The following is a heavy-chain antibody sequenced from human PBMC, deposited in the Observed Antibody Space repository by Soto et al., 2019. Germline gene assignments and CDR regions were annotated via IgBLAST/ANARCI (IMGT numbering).Heavy chain of an antibody. J-gene: IGHJ6*02. Sequence: GGSLRLSCISSGFTFRTYTMNWVRQAPGKGLEWVSGIRGFSPYTFYAESVKGRFTISRDNAKNSLDLQMDSLRAEDTAVYYCARDRGYDAHDYYYNAMDVWGQGTTVTVSS. D-gene: IGHD3-10*01. CDR2: IRGFSPYT. CDR1: GFTFRTYT. V-gene: IGHV3-21*01. CDR3: ARDRGYDAHDYYYNAMDV.